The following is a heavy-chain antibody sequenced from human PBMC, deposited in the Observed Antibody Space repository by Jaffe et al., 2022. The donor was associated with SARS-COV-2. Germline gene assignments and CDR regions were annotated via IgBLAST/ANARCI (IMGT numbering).Heavy chain of an antibody. CDR1: GGSISSSSYY. V-gene: IGHV4-39*01. J-gene: IGHJ5*02. D-gene: IGHD2-15*01. CDR3: ARHVRVSVVVTNWFDP. Sequence: QLQLQESGPGLVKPSETLSLTCTVSGGSISSSSYYWGWIRQPPGKGLEWIGSIYYSGSTYYNPSLKSRVTISVDTSKNQFSLKLSSVTAADTAVYYCARHVRVSVVVTNWFDPWGQGTLVTVSS. CDR2: IYYSGST.